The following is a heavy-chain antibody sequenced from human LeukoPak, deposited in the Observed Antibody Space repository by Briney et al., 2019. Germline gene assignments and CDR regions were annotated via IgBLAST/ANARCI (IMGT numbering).Heavy chain of an antibody. CDR1: GFTFSSYG. Sequence: PGGSLRLSCAASGFTFSSYGIHWVRQAPGKGLEWVAFIRYDGSNKYHADPVKGRFTISRDNAKNTLYLQMNSLRAEDTAVYYCARVKLVRDHVFDYWGQGTLVTVSS. CDR2: IRYDGSNK. V-gene: IGHV3-30*02. D-gene: IGHD6-13*01. J-gene: IGHJ4*02. CDR3: ARVKLVRDHVFDY.